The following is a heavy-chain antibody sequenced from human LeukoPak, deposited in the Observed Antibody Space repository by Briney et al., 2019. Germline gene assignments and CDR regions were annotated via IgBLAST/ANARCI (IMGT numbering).Heavy chain of an antibody. CDR2: IYSGGST. J-gene: IGHJ4*02. D-gene: IGHD5-12*01. CDR3: ARLYASGYDRNDY. CDR1: GFTVSSNY. Sequence: GGSLRLSCAASGFTVSSNYMSWVRQAPGKGLEWVSVIYSGGSTYYADSVKGRFTISRDNSKNTLYLQMNSLRAEDTAVYYCARLYASGYDRNDYWGQGTLVTVSS. V-gene: IGHV3-66*01.